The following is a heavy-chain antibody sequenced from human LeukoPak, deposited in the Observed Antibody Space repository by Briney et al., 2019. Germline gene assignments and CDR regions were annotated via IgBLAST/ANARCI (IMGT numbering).Heavy chain of an antibody. J-gene: IGHJ4*02. CDR1: GGTFSSYA. CDR2: IIPIFGTA. D-gene: IGHD5-24*01. V-gene: IGHV1-69*05. Sequence: ASVKVSCKASGGTFSSYAISWVRQAPGQGLEWMGGIIPIFGTANYAQKFQGRVTITTDESTSTAYMELSRLRSDDTAAYYCARNGDGYNYADYWGQGTLVTVSS. CDR3: ARNGDGYNYADY.